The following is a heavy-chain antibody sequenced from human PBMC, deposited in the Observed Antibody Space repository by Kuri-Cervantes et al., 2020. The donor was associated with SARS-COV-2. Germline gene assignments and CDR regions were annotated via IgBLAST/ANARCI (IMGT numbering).Heavy chain of an antibody. J-gene: IGHJ4*02. V-gene: IGHV3-11*04. CDR1: GFTFSDYY. CDR3: AREGADIVVVPAAMTHGGEFDY. CDR2: ISSSGSTI. Sequence: GGSLRLSCAASGFTFSDYYMSWIRQAPGKGPEWVSYISSSGSTIYYADSVKGRFTISRDNAKNSLYLQLNSLRAEDTAVYYCAREGADIVVVPAAMTHGGEFDYWGQGTLVTVYS. D-gene: IGHD2-2*01.